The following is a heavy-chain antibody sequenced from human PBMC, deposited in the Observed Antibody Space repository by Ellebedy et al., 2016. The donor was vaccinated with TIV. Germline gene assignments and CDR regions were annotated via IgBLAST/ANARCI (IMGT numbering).Heavy chain of an antibody. CDR1: GFTFSSYA. CDR2: ISGSGGST. J-gene: IGHJ4*02. CDR3: AKGVDDFWSGYLPPYFDY. D-gene: IGHD3-3*01. Sequence: GGSLRLXXAASGFTFSSYAMSWVRQAPGKGLEWVSAISGSGGSTYYADSVKGRFTISRDNSKNTPYLQMNSLRAEDTAVYYCAKGVDDFWSGYLPPYFDYWGQGTLVTVSS. V-gene: IGHV3-23*01.